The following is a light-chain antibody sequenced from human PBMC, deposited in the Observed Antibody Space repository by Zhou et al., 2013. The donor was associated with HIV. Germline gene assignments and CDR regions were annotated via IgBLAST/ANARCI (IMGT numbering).Light chain of an antibody. CDR2: GAS. V-gene: IGKV1-39*01. CDR1: QLISTY. Sequence: DIQMTQSPSSLSASVGDRVTITCRASQLISTYLNWYQQKPGKAPKLLIYGASSLQSGVPSRFSGSGSGTDFTLTISSLQREDFATYYCQQSYTTPRAFGGGTKVEIK. J-gene: IGKJ4*01. CDR3: QQSYTTPRA.